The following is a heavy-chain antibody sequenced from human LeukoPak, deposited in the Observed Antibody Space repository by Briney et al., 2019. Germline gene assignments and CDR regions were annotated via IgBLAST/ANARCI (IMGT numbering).Heavy chain of an antibody. J-gene: IGHJ4*02. Sequence: SETLSLTCTVSGGSISSSSYNWGWIRQPPGKGLEWIGSIYYSGSTYYNPSRKGRVTISIATSKNQFSLKLISVTATDTAVYYCARHPYRRKWELDFGYWGQGTLVTVSS. D-gene: IGHD1-26*01. CDR3: ARHPYRRKWELDFGY. CDR2: IYYSGST. CDR1: GGSISSSSYN. V-gene: IGHV4-39*01.